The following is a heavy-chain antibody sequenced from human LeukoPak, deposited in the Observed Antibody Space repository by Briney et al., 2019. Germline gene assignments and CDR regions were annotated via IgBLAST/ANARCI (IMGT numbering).Heavy chain of an antibody. J-gene: IGHJ4*02. D-gene: IGHD2-2*01. CDR3: ARGSRSSTSCYDY. CDR1: GFTFSSYS. Sequence: GGSLRLSCAASGFTFSSYSMNWLRQAPGKGREWVSSISSSSSYIYYADSVRGRFTISRDNAKNSLYLQMNSLRAEDTAVYYCARGSRSSTSCYDYWGQGTLVTVSS. CDR2: ISSSSSYI. V-gene: IGHV3-21*01.